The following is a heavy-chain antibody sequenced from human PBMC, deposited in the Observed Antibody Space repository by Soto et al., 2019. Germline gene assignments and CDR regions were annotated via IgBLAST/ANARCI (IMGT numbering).Heavy chain of an antibody. Sequence: GGSLRLSCAASGFTFSNHIMNWVRQAPGKGLEWLSFISRDSSTIYYADSVKGRFTISRDNAKNSLYLQMNNLRDEDTAVYYCARDDSSGRYAFDYWGQGTLVTVSS. D-gene: IGHD6-19*01. J-gene: IGHJ4*02. CDR1: GFTFSNHI. V-gene: IGHV3-48*02. CDR2: ISRDSSTI. CDR3: ARDDSSGRYAFDY.